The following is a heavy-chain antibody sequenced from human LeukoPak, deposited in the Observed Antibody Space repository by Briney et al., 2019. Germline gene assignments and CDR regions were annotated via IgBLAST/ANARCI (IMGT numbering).Heavy chain of an antibody. J-gene: IGHJ6*03. V-gene: IGHV4-34*01. CDR3: ARSRFDKYYDFWSGYRKKYYYYYMDV. CDR1: GGSFSGYY. Sequence: SETLSLTCAVYGGSFSGYYWSWIRQPPGKGLEWIGEINHSGSTNYNPSLKSRVTISVDTSKNQFSLKLSSVTAADTAVYYCARSRFDKYYDFWSGYRKKYYYYYMDVWGKGTTVTVSS. D-gene: IGHD3-3*01. CDR2: INHSGST.